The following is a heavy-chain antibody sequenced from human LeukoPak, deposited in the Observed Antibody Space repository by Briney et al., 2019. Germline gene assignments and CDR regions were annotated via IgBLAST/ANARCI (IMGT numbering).Heavy chain of an antibody. CDR1: RFTFSSYG. Sequence: PGGSLRLSCAASRFTFSSYGMHWVRQAPGKGLEWVAYIQYDGSNEQHADSVKGRFSISRDSSKNILYLQMNSLRSDDTAVYYCARVHCSGGSCYPQTGYWGQGTLVTVSS. J-gene: IGHJ4*02. CDR3: ARVHCSGGSCYPQTGY. D-gene: IGHD2-15*01. CDR2: IQYDGSNE. V-gene: IGHV3-30*02.